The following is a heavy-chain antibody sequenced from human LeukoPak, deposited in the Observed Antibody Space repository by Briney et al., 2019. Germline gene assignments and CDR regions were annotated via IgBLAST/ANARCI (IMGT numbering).Heavy chain of an antibody. V-gene: IGHV1-69*05. Sequence: ASVKVSCKASGGTFSSCAISWVRQAPGQGLEWMGGIIPIFGTANYAQKYQSRVTITTDETTSTAYKELSSLRSEDTAVYYCARGSAGWLLLYFDYWGQGTLVTVSS. CDR3: ARGSAGWLLLYFDY. CDR2: IIPIFGTA. J-gene: IGHJ4*02. D-gene: IGHD3-22*01. CDR1: GGTFSSCA.